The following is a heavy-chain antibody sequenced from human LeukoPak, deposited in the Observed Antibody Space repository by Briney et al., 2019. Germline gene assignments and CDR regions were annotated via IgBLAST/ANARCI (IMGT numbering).Heavy chain of an antibody. J-gene: IGHJ4*02. CDR1: GGSISSSSYY. V-gene: IGHV4-39*01. Sequence: PSETLSLTRTVSGGSISSSSYYWGWIRQPPGKGLEWIGSIYYSGSTYYNPSLKSRVTISVDTSKNQFSLKLSSVTAADTAVYSCARHVPIYYGSGSYYFDYWGQGTLVTVSS. CDR3: ARHVPIYYGSGSYYFDY. D-gene: IGHD3-10*01. CDR2: IYYSGST.